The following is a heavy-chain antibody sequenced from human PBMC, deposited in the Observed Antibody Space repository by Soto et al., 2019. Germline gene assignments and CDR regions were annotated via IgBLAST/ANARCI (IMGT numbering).Heavy chain of an antibody. D-gene: IGHD2-2*01. CDR2: ISADGTRP. Sequence: EVYLLESGGGLVQPGGSLRLSCAASGFTFSNYDMNWVRQPPGKGLDWVSAISADGTRPSYADAVKGRFTISRDNSKNLVYQKRKGWKAGDRAMYSCAKAPSWEGGSGGQGALVPVPS. J-gene: IGHJ4*02. V-gene: IGHV3-23*01. CDR1: GFTFSNYD. CDR3: AKAPSWEGGS.